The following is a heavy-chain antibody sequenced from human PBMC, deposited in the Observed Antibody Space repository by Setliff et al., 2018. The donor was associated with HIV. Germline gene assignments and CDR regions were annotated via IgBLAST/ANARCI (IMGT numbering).Heavy chain of an antibody. V-gene: IGHV4-28*01. CDR3: ASVRTDYYRIRDY. Sequence: GTLSLTGGVSGYSITSNDWGGWIRQSRVKRLEWIGYIYYSGSTYYNPSPKSRVTISVATSKNQFSLKLSSATAADTAMYYCASVRTDYYRIRDYWGQGSLVTVSS. CDR2: IYYSGST. D-gene: IGHD3-9*01. CDR1: GYSITSNDW. J-gene: IGHJ4*02.